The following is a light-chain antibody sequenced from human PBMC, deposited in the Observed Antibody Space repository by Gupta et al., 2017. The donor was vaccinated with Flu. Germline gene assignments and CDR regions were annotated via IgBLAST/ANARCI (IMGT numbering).Light chain of an antibody. J-gene: IGKJ4*01. V-gene: IGKV1-33*01. CDR2: GAS. CDR1: QYINNY. CDR3: QQDYDFPET. Sequence: IQMTESPSSLCASVGDRVTITCQASQYINNYVNWYQQKPGEAPKVLIYGASSLQKGVPRRFSGSGSGTEFKITIRSLQPEDFATYYCQQDYDFPETFGGGTKLENK.